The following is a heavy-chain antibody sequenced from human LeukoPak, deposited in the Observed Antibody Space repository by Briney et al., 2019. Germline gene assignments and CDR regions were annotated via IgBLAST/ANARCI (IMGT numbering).Heavy chain of an antibody. V-gene: IGHV4-31*03. CDR3: ARADGDYVFDY. J-gene: IGHJ4*02. D-gene: IGHD4-17*01. Sequence: PSQTLSLTCTVSGGSISSGGYYWRWLRQHPGKGLEWFGYIYYSGSTYYNPSLKSRVTISVDTSKNQFSLKLSSVTAADTAVYYCARADGDYVFDYWGQGTLVTVSS. CDR2: IYYSGST. CDR1: GGSISSGGYY.